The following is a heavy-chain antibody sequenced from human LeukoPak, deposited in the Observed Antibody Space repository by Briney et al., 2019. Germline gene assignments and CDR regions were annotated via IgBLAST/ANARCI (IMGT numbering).Heavy chain of an antibody. CDR1: GFTFSDHY. CDR2: IRNKANSYTT. D-gene: IGHD2-2*01. Sequence: QPGGSLRLSCAASGFTFSDHYMDWVRQAPGKGLEWVGRIRNKANSYTTEYAASVKGRFTISRDDSKDSLYLRMNSLKTEDTAVYYCAREYCSRTSCYYGMDVWGQGTTVTVSS. CDR3: AREYCSRTSCYYGMDV. J-gene: IGHJ6*02. V-gene: IGHV3-72*01.